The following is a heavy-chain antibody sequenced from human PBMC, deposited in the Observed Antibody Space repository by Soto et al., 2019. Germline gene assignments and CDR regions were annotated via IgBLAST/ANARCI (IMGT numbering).Heavy chain of an antibody. CDR2: IYPGDSDT. V-gene: IGHV5-51*01. Sequence: PGESLKISCKGSGYSFTSYWIGWVRQMPGKGLEWMGIIYPGDSDTRYGPSFQGQVTISADKSISTAYLQWSSLKASDTAMYYCARYPRPGIAPWGDAFESWGKGTMVTV. J-gene: IGHJ3*02. D-gene: IGHD6-13*01. CDR3: ARYPRPGIAPWGDAFES. CDR1: GYSFTSYW.